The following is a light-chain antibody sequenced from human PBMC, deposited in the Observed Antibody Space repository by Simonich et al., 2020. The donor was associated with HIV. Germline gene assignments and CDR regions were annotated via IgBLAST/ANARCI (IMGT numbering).Light chain of an antibody. CDR3: QQYYSTPWT. J-gene: IGKJ1*01. V-gene: IGKV4-1*01. CDR1: QSVLYSSNNTNY. CDR2: WAS. Sequence: DIVMTQSPDSLAVSLGERATINCKSSQSVLYSSNNTNYLAWYQKKPGQPPKLLIYWASTREAGVPDRFRGSGSGTDFTLTISSLQAEDVAVYYCQQYYSTPWTFGQGTKVEIK.